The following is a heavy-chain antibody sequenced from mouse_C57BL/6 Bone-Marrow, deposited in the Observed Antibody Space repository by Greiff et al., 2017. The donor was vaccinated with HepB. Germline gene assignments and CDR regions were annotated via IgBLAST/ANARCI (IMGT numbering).Heavy chain of an antibody. CDR3: TREYYGSSHWYFDV. CDR2: IYPGNSDT. CDR1: GYTFTSYW. Sequence: DVKLQESGTVLARPGASVKMSCKTSGYTFTSYWMHWVKQRPGQGLEWIGAIYPGNSDTSYNQKFKGKAKLTAVTSASTAYMELSSLTNEDSAVYYCTREYYGSSHWYFDVWGTGTTVTVSS. V-gene: IGHV1-5*01. J-gene: IGHJ1*03. D-gene: IGHD1-1*01.